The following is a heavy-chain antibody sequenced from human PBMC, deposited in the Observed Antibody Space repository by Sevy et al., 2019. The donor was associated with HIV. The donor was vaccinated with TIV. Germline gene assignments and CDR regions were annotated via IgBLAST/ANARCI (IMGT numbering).Heavy chain of an antibody. D-gene: IGHD6-13*01. J-gene: IGHJ4*02. V-gene: IGHV3-7*01. Sequence: GGSLRLSCAASGFTFSSYWMSWVRQAPGKGLEWVANMKQDGSEKYYVDSVKGRFTISRDNAKNSLYLQMNSLRAEDTAVYYCARDRRPYSSSLDYWGQGTLVTVSS. CDR3: ARDRRPYSSSLDY. CDR2: MKQDGSEK. CDR1: GFTFSSYW.